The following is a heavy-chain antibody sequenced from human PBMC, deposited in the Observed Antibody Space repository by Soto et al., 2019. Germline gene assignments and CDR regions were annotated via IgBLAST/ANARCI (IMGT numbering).Heavy chain of an antibody. Sequence: QVQLQESGPGLVKTSETLSLTCTVSGGSISSYYWCWIRQPAGKGLEWIGRIYTTGSTYYNPSLKSRVTMSVDTSKNQFSLKLRSVTAADTAVYYCVLCATAGYFDLWGRGTLVTVSS. CDR2: IYTTGST. CDR1: GGSISSYY. J-gene: IGHJ2*01. V-gene: IGHV4-4*07. CDR3: VLCATAGYFDL.